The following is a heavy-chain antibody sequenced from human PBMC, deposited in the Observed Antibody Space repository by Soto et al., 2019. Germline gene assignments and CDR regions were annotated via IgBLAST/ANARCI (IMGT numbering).Heavy chain of an antibody. J-gene: IGHJ6*02. CDR2: IYWNDDR. V-gene: IGHV2-5*01. Sequence: AAPTLVNPKQTLTLTCTFSEFSLSTTGGGVGWIRQPPGKTLEWLGLIYWNDDRRDSPSLKTRLTITKDTSKNQVVLTVTNMHPVDTATYFCVHCLHTDGWYTYYGMDVWRHGTTISVS. D-gene: IGHD6-19*01. CDR1: EFSLSTTGGG. CDR3: VHCLHTDGWYTYYGMDV.